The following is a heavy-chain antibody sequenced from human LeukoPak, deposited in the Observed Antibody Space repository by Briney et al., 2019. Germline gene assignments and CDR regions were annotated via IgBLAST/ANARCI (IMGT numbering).Heavy chain of an antibody. J-gene: IGHJ4*02. Sequence: SETLSLTCNVSGDSIRSYNWNWIRQPPGKGLEWIGYIYYSGSTNYNPSPKSRVTISLDTSKTQFSLKLDSVTSADTGVYYCARGSHDFWSGYYTEYYFDYWGQGTLVTVSS. CDR1: GDSIRSYN. V-gene: IGHV4-59*01. CDR2: IYYSGST. CDR3: ARGSHDFWSGYYTEYYFDY. D-gene: IGHD3-3*01.